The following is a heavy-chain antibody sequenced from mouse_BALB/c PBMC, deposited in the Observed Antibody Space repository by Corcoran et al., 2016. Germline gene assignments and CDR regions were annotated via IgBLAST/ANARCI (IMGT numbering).Heavy chain of an antibody. V-gene: IGHV1-81*01. D-gene: IGHD1-2*01. CDR1: GYTFTDYV. J-gene: IGHJ4*01. Sequence: QVQLQQSGPELVKPGASVKMSCKASGYTFTDYVISWVKQRTGQGLEWIGEIYPGSGSTYYNEKFKGKATLTADKSSNTAYMQLSSLTSEDSAVYFCARRVLRLRAMDYWGQGTSVTVSS. CDR2: IYPGSGST. CDR3: ARRVLRLRAMDY.